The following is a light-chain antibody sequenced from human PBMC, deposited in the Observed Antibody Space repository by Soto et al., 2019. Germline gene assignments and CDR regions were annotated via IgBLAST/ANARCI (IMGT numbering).Light chain of an antibody. CDR2: AAS. CDR3: LQDYNLPRT. V-gene: IGKV1-6*01. Sequence: IQMTQSPLSLSASVGDRVIITCRASRDIGNDLGWYQQKPGKAPKLLIFAASTLHSGVPSRFSGSGSGTVFTLTISSRHPEDFATDFCLQDYNLPRTFGQGT. CDR1: RDIGND. J-gene: IGKJ1*01.